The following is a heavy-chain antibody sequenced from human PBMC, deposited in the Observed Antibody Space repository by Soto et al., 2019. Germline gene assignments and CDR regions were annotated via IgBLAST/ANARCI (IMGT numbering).Heavy chain of an antibody. V-gene: IGHV3-30*18. CDR3: AKEDIVVVPAPAEYFQH. CDR2: ISYDGSNK. CDR1: GFTFSSYG. Sequence: GGSLRLSCAASGFTFSSYGMHWVRQAPGKGLEWVAVISYDGSNKYYADSVKGRFTISRDNSKNTLYLQMNSLRAEDTAVYYCAKEDIVVVPAPAEYFQHWGQGTLVTVSS. D-gene: IGHD2-2*01. J-gene: IGHJ1*01.